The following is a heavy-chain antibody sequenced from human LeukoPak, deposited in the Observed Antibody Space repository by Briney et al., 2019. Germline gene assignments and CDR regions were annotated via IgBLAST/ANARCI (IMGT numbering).Heavy chain of an antibody. V-gene: IGHV3-21*01. Sequence: GGSLRLSCAASGFTFSSYSMNWVRQAPGKGLEWVSSISSSSSYIYYADSVKGRFTISRDNAKNSLYLQMNSLRAEGTAVYYCARRSGSGLPGWFDPWGQGTLVTVSS. CDR1: GFTFSSYS. D-gene: IGHD3-10*01. CDR3: ARRSGSGLPGWFDP. J-gene: IGHJ5*02. CDR2: ISSSSSYI.